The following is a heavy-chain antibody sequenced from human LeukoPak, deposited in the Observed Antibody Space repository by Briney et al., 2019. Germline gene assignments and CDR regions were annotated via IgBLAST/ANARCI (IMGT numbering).Heavy chain of an antibody. CDR1: GFSFDRHY. D-gene: IGHD5-12*01. J-gene: IGHJ6*02. V-gene: IGHV3-7*01. CDR2: IKQDGSEK. CDR3: AVGIYSGYGVHQGIYGMDV. Sequence: GGSLRLSCAASGFSFDRHYMTWVRQAPGKGLEWVANIKQDGSEKKYVDSVKGRFTISRDNAKKSLYLQMNSLRAEDTAVYYCAVGIYSGYGVHQGIYGMDVWGQGTTVTVSS.